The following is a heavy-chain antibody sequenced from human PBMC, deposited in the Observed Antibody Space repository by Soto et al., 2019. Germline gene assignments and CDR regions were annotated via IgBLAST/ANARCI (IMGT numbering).Heavy chain of an antibody. V-gene: IGHV1-18*01. CDR3: ALDRDRTSCYVGY. D-gene: IGHD2-2*01. Sequence: QVQLVQSGSEVKKPGTSVKISCQTSGYTFTNYGISWVRQAPGQGLEWVGWISAKSGKTNYGQRFQGRVTMTPDTSTTTAYMELRSLRSGDTAVYYCALDRDRTSCYVGYWGEGTLVTVSS. CDR1: GYTFTNYG. J-gene: IGHJ4*02. CDR2: ISAKSGKT.